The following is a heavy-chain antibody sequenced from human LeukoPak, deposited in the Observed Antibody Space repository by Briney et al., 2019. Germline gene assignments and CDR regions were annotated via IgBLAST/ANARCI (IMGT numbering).Heavy chain of an antibody. CDR3: ARVSSKATVRGLITKKNYYYYYMDV. Sequence: ASVKVSCKASGYTFTSYYMHWVRQAPGQGLEWMGIINPSGGSTSYAQKFQGRVTMTRDTSTSTVYMELSSLRSEDTAVYYCARVSSKATVRGLITKKNYYYYYMDVWGKGTTVTISS. J-gene: IGHJ6*03. D-gene: IGHD3-10*01. CDR1: GYTFTSYY. V-gene: IGHV1-46*01. CDR2: INPSGGST.